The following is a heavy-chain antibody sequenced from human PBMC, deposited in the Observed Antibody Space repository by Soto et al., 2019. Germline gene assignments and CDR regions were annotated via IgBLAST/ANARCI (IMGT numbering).Heavy chain of an antibody. D-gene: IGHD2-2*01. V-gene: IGHV3-30*18. CDR3: AKARVVPADIDYYYGMDV. Sequence: GGFLRLSCAASGFTFSSYGMHWVRQAPGKGLEWVAVISYDGSNKYYADSVKGRFTISRDNSKNTLYLQMNSLRAEDTAVYYCAKARVVPADIDYYYGMDVWGQGTTVTVSS. CDR1: GFTFSSYG. CDR2: ISYDGSNK. J-gene: IGHJ6*02.